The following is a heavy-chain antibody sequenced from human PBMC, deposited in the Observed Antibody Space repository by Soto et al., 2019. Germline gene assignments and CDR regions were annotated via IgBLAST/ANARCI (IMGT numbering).Heavy chain of an antibody. D-gene: IGHD5-12*01. CDR1: GFNFRDAW. CDR2: VKTTSERGTT. CDR3: TTAGTRVGYTGSY. V-gene: IGHV3-15*06. J-gene: IGHJ4*02. Sequence: GGSLRLSCAASGFNFRDAWMSWVRQIPGKGLEWVGRVKTTSERGTTNYAAPVLGRFTVSRDDSKNTLYLQMDALRAEDTAVYYCTTAGTRVGYTGSYWGQGTHVTVSS.